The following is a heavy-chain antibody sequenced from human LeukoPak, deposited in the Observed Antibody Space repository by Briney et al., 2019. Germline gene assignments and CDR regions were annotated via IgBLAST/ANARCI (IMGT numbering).Heavy chain of an antibody. Sequence: GSLRLSCAASGFTFSSYAMSWVRQAPGNGLEWVSAISGSGGSTYYADSVKGRFTISRDNSKNTLYLQMNSLRAEDTAVYHCAKDRGPGYFDYWGQGTLFTVSS. CDR1: GFTFSSYA. CDR2: ISGSGGST. V-gene: IGHV3-23*01. J-gene: IGHJ4*02. D-gene: IGHD3-10*01. CDR3: AKDRGPGYFDY.